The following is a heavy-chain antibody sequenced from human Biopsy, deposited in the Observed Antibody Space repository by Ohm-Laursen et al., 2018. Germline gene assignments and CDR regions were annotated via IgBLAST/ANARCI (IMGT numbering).Heavy chain of an antibody. CDR2: IRSTGGST. V-gene: IGHV3-23*01. CDR1: GFTFEDYA. J-gene: IGHJ6*02. CDR3: TKADDFWSPEGYYYYFSGMDV. Sequence: SLRLSCSASGFTFEDYAMHWVRQAPGKGLEWVSAIRSTGGSTYYANSVKGRFTISRDNSKNILFLQVNNLRAEDTAIYYCTKADDFWSPEGYYYYFSGMDVWGQGILVTVSS. D-gene: IGHD3-3*01.